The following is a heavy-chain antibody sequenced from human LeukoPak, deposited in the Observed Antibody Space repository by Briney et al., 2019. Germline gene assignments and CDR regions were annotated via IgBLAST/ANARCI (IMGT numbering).Heavy chain of an antibody. J-gene: IGHJ4*02. Sequence: PGGSRRLSCVGSGFTFNTYALTWVHQAPGKGLEWLSLVNRGGATYYADSVRGRFTISRDNSKNTLYLQMSSLRAEDTAVYFCATDGGDVSLNYWGQGSLVTVSS. CDR3: ATDGGDVSLNY. D-gene: IGHD2-21*02. V-gene: IGHV3-23*01. CDR2: VNRGGAT. CDR1: GFTFNTYA.